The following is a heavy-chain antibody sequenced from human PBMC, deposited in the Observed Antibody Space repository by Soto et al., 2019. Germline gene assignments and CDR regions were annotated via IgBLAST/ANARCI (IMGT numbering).Heavy chain of an antibody. CDR3: ARDHNSMGY. J-gene: IGHJ4*02. Sequence: GGSLRLSCAASGFTVSSNYMSWVRQAPGKGLEWVSVIYSVGSTYYADYVKCRFTISRHKSKNTLYHQVNNMRAEDTAVYYCARDHNSMGYWGQGTLVTVSS. V-gene: IGHV3-53*01. CDR2: IYSVGST. CDR1: GFTVSSNY. D-gene: IGHD4-4*01.